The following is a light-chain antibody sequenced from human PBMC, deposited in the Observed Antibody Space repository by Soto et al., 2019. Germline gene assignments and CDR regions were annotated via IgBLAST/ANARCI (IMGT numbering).Light chain of an antibody. V-gene: IGKV2-30*01. J-gene: IGKJ1*01. Sequence: DVVMTQSPLSLPVTLGQPASISCRSSQSLVYSDGNTYLNWFQQRPGQSPRRLIYKVSNRDSGVPDRFSGSGAGADFTLKISRVEAEDVGVYYGKHGTHWTFGQGTKVEI. CDR1: QSLVYSDGNTY. CDR2: KVS. CDR3: KHGTHWT.